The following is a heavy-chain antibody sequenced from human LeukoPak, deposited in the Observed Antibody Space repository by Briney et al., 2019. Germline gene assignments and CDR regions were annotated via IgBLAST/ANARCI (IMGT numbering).Heavy chain of an antibody. CDR2: IYYSGST. Sequence: SETLSLTCTVSGGSISSYYWSWIRQPPGKGLEWIGYIYYSGSTNYNPSLKSRVTISVDTSKNQFSLKLSSVTAADTAVYYCARLSGYGLHYYYYMDVWGKGTTVTVSS. CDR1: GGSISSYY. CDR3: ARLSGYGLHYYYYMDV. V-gene: IGHV4-59*12. D-gene: IGHD5-12*01. J-gene: IGHJ6*03.